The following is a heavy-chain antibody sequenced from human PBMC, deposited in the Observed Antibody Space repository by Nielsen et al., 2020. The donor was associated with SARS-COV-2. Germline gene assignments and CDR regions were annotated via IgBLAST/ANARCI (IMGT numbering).Heavy chain of an antibody. CDR2: ISSSGSTI. V-gene: IGHV3-48*03. CDR1: GFTFSSYE. CDR3: ARGKWFGESRDY. D-gene: IGHD3-10*01. J-gene: IGHJ4*02. Sequence: GGSLRLSCAASGFTFSSYEMNWVRQAPGKGLEWVSYISSSGSTIYYADSVKGRFTISRDNAKNSLYLQMNSLRDEDTAVYYCARGKWFGESRDYWGQGTLVTVSS.